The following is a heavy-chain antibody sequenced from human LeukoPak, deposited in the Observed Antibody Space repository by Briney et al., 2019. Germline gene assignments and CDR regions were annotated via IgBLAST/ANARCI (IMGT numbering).Heavy chain of an antibody. Sequence: PGASLRLSCAASGFTFSSYAMSWARQAPGKGLEWVSASSGSGGSTYYADSVKGRFTISRDNSKNTLYLQMNSLRAEDTAVYYCAKDNYYDSSGHYTSWYYFDYWGQGTLVTVSS. CDR2: SSGSGGST. V-gene: IGHV3-23*01. CDR3: AKDNYYDSSGHYTSWYYFDY. D-gene: IGHD3-22*01. J-gene: IGHJ4*02. CDR1: GFTFSSYA.